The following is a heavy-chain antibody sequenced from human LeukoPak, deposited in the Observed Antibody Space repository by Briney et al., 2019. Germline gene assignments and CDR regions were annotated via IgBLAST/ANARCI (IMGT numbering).Heavy chain of an antibody. J-gene: IGHJ4*02. CDR2: ISSNGGST. Sequence: GGSLRLSCAASGFTFSRYAMHWVRQAPGKGLESVSAISSNGGSTYYANSVKGRFTISRDNSKNTLYLQMGRLRAEHLAVYYCVKGKESSWYYFDYWGQGTLVTVSS. CDR3: VKGKESSWYYFDY. CDR1: GFTFSRYA. D-gene: IGHD6-13*01. V-gene: IGHV3-64*01.